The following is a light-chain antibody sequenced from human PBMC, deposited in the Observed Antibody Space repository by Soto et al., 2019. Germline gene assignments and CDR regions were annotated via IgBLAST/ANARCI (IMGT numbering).Light chain of an antibody. CDR3: SSYTGGNPSYV. Sequence: QSALTQPPSASGSPGQSVPISCTGTSSDVGGYDYVSWYQQPPGKAPKLMIYEVTIRPSGVSDRFSGSKSGNTASLTVSGLQAEDEADYYCSSYTGGNPSYVFGTGTKVTAL. CDR1: SSDVGGYDY. V-gene: IGLV2-8*01. CDR2: EVT. J-gene: IGLJ1*01.